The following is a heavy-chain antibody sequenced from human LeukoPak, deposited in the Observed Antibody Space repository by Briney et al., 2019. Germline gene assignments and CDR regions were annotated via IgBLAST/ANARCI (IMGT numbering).Heavy chain of an antibody. D-gene: IGHD1-26*01. J-gene: IGHJ3*01. V-gene: IGHV4-4*02. CDR1: GTSIVTSDW. Sequence: PSETLSLTCAVSGTSIVTSDWWAWVRQSPGKRLEWIGEIYHDGRIRDNPSLKSRVTIAVDTSKNQFSLKLRSVTAADTAVYYCARPFSGSYSDAFDLWGQGTMVTVSS. CDR3: ARPFSGSYSDAFDL. CDR2: IYHDGRI.